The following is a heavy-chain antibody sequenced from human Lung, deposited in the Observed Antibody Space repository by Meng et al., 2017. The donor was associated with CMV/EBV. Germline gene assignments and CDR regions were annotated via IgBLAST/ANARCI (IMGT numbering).Heavy chain of an antibody. V-gene: IGHV3-30*19. CDR1: GFTFSNYG. D-gene: IGHD6-13*01. J-gene: IGHJ6*02. CDR3: ARDADSSSFSPESARGYYYFGMDV. CDR2: ISYDGSNK. Sequence: SXAASGFTFSNYGMHWVRRAPGKGLEWVAFISYDGSNKYYADSVKGRFTISRDNSKNTLYLQMNSLRAEDTAVYYCARDADSSSFSPESARGYYYFGMDVWGQGATXTVSS.